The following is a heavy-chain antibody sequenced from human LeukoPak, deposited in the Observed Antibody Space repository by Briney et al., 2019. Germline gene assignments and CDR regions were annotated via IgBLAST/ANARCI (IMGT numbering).Heavy chain of an antibody. V-gene: IGHV4-34*01. CDR1: GGSFSGYY. Sequence: PSETLSLTCAVYGGSFSGYYWSWIRQPPGKGLEWIGEINHSGSTNYNPSLKSRVTISVDTSKNQFSLKLSSVTAADTAVYYCARVGDYDISYYFDYWGQGTLVTVSS. D-gene: IGHD3-9*01. J-gene: IGHJ4*02. CDR3: ARVGDYDISYYFDY. CDR2: INHSGST.